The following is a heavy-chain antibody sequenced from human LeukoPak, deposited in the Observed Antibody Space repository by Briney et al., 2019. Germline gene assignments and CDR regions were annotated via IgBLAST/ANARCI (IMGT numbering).Heavy chain of an antibody. CDR3: AKGGIVVVAATFRH. Sequence: SETLSLTCSVSGGSISSSSYYWGWIRQPPGKGLEWIGSIYYSGSTYYNPPLKSRVTISVDTSKNQFSLKLSSVTAADTAVYYCAKGGIVVVAATFRHWGQGTLVTVSS. J-gene: IGHJ4*02. V-gene: IGHV4-39*07. CDR1: GGSISSSSYY. CDR2: IYYSGST. D-gene: IGHD2-15*01.